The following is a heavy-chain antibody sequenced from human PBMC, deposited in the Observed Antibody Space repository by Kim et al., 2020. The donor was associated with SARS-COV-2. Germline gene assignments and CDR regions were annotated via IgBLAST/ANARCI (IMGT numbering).Heavy chain of an antibody. Sequence: SETLSLTCTVSGGSISSGGYYWSWLRQHPGKGLEWIGYIYYSGSTYYNPSLKSRVTISVDTSKNQFSLKLSSVTAADTAVYYCARVAVAGTSGNWFDPWGQGTLVTVSS. CDR3: ARVAVAGTSGNWFDP. V-gene: IGHV4-31*03. CDR2: IYYSGST. CDR1: GGSISSGGYY. D-gene: IGHD6-19*01. J-gene: IGHJ5*02.